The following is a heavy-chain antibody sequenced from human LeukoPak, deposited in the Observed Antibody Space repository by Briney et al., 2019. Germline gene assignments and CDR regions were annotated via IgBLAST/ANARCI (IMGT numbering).Heavy chain of an antibody. J-gene: IGHJ4*02. CDR2: ISWNSGSI. D-gene: IGHD4-23*01. CDR3: AKDRTYGGKVDY. CDR1: GFTFDDYA. Sequence: PGGSLRLSCAASGFTFDDYAMHWVRQAPGKGLEWVSGISWNSGSIGYADSVKGRFTISRDNSKNTLYPQMNSLRAEDTAVYYCAKDRTYGGKVDYWGQGTLVTVSS. V-gene: IGHV3-9*01.